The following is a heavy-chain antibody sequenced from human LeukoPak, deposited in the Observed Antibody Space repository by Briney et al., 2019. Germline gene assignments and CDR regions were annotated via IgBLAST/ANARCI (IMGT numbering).Heavy chain of an antibody. Sequence: SETLSLTCAVYGGSFSGYYWSWIRQPPGKGLEWIGEINHSGSTNYNPSLKSRVTISVDTSKNQFSLKLSSVTAADTAVYYCASHLTGYYNGVFDYWGQGTLVTVSS. D-gene: IGHD3-9*01. J-gene: IGHJ4*02. CDR2: INHSGST. CDR3: ASHLTGYYNGVFDY. V-gene: IGHV4-34*01. CDR1: GGSFSGYY.